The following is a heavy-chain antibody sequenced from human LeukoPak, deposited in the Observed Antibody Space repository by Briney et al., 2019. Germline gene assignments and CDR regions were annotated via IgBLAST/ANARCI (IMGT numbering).Heavy chain of an antibody. CDR3: ARAVQLEPTTGHNWFDP. CDR2: ISAYNGNT. Sequence: ASVKVSCKASGYTFTSYGISWVRQAPGQGLEWMGWISAYNGNTNYAQKLQGRVTMTTDTSTSTAYMELRGLRSDDTAVYYCARAVQLEPTTGHNWFDPWGQGTLVTVSS. J-gene: IGHJ5*02. D-gene: IGHD1-1*01. CDR1: GYTFTSYG. V-gene: IGHV1-18*04.